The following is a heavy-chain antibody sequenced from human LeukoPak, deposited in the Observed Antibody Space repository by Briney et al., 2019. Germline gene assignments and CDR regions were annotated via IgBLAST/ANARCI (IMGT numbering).Heavy chain of an antibody. CDR3: AKENRQQLRTYYFDY. D-gene: IGHD6-13*01. CDR2: IRYDGSNK. V-gene: IGHV3-30*02. J-gene: IGHJ4*02. CDR1: GFTFSSYG. Sequence: GGSLRLSCAASGFTFSSYGMHWVRQAPGKGLEWVAFIRYDGSNKYYADSVKGRFTISRDNSKNTLYLQMNSLRAEDTAVYYCAKENRQQLRTYYFDYWGQGTLVTVSS.